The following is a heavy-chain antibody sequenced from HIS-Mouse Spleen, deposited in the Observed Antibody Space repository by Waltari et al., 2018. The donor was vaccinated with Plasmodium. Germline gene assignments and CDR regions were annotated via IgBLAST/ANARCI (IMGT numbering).Heavy chain of an antibody. D-gene: IGHD3-10*01. J-gene: IGHJ4*02. CDR2: IDYSGST. CDR3: ARDLGYGSGSYGY. V-gene: IGHV4-39*07. Sequence: QLQLQESGPGLVKPSETLSLTCTVSGGSISSSSYYWGWIRQPPGKGLEWIGSIDYSGSTYYNPPLKSRVTISVDTSKNQFSLKLSSVTAADTAVYYCARDLGYGSGSYGYWGQGTLVTVSS. CDR1: GGSISSSSYY.